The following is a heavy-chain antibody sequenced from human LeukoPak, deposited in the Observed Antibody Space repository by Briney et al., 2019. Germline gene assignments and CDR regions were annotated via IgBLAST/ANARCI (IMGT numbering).Heavy chain of an antibody. D-gene: IGHD4-23*01. Sequence: SETLSLTCTVSSGSTSSGAYYWTWIRQPAGRGLEWIGRIYTTGRTNYDPSLESRVTISADTSKNQFSLNLSSVTAADTAVYYCARGVVTAKTDHVFDTWGQGTMVTVSS. CDR1: SGSTSSGAYY. J-gene: IGHJ3*02. CDR2: IYTTGRT. CDR3: ARGVVTAKTDHVFDT. V-gene: IGHV4-61*02.